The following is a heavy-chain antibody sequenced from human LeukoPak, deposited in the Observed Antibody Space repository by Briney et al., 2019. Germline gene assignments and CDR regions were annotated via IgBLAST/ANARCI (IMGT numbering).Heavy chain of an antibody. Sequence: SETLSLTCTVSGGSISSYYWSWIRQPPGEGLEWIGYIYYSGSTNYNPSLKSRVTISIGTSKNHFSLKLSSVTAADTAVYYCARGGSSGWLDYWGQGTLVTVSS. CDR1: GGSISSYY. V-gene: IGHV4-59*01. D-gene: IGHD6-19*01. CDR2: IYYSGST. CDR3: ARGGSSGWLDY. J-gene: IGHJ4*02.